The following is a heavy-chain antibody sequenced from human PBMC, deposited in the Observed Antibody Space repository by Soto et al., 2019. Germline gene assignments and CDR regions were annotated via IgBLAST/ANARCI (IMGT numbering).Heavy chain of an antibody. CDR3: TQVIAGAGTRFDP. CDR1: GFTFSGSA. CDR2: IRSKTNSYAT. V-gene: IGHV3-73*01. J-gene: IGHJ5*02. Sequence: EVQLVESGGGLVQPGGSLKLSCAASGFTFSGSAMHWVRQASGKGLEWVGRIRSKTNSYATTYAASVTGRFTISRDDSENTADLQMNSLKTEDTAVYYGTQVIAGAGTRFDPWGQGTLVTVSS. D-gene: IGHD6-19*01.